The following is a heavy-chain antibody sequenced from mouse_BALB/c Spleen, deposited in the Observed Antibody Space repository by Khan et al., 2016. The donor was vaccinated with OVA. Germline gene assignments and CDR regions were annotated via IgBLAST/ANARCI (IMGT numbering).Heavy chain of an antibody. Sequence: EVQLQEAGAELVRSGASVKLSCTASGFNIKDYYMYWVKQRSEQGLEWIGWIDPENGDTEYAPKLQGKATMTADTSSNTAYLQLSSLTSEDTAVYYCNAYYNGSSFDNWGQGTTLTVSS. CDR3: NAYYNGSSFDN. J-gene: IGHJ2*01. CDR1: GFNIKDYY. CDR2: IDPENGDT. V-gene: IGHV14-4*02. D-gene: IGHD1-1*01.